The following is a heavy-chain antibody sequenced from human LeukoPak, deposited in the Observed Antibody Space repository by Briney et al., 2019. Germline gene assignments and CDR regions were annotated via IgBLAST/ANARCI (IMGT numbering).Heavy chain of an antibody. D-gene: IGHD1-26*01. CDR2: ISYDGTNK. Sequence: GRSLRLSCAASGFIFSSYAMHWVRQAPGKGLEWVAVISYDGTNKYYADSVKGRFTISRDSSENTLYLQMNSLRAEDTAVYYCARDLVGPGYYFDYWGQGTLVTVSS. CDR1: GFIFSSYA. V-gene: IGHV3-30-3*01. J-gene: IGHJ4*02. CDR3: ARDLVGPGYYFDY.